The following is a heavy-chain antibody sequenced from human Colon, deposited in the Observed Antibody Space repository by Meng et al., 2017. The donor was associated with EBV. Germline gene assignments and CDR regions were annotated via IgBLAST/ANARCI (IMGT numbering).Heavy chain of an antibody. CDR2: IIPILGIA. Sequence: QVQLVQSGVEVKKPGSSVKVSCKASGGTFSSYTISWVRQAPGQGLEWMGRIIPILGIANYAQKFQGRVTITADKSTSTAYMELSSLRSEDTAVYYCAREDSSGYSYYFDYWGQGTLVTVSS. CDR3: AREDSSGYSYYFDY. CDR1: GGTFSSYT. J-gene: IGHJ4*02. D-gene: IGHD3-22*01. V-gene: IGHV1-69*08.